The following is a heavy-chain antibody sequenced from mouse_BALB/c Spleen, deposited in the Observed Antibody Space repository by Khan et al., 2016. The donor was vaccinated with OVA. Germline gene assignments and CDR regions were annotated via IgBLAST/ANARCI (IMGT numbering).Heavy chain of an antibody. CDR3: ARTARIKY. J-gene: IGHJ2*01. CDR1: GYSITSGYG. D-gene: IGHD1-2*01. Sequence: QLKESGPGLVKPSQSLSLTCTVTGYSITSGYGWNWIRQFPGNKLEWMGYISYSGSTNYNPSLKSRISITRDTSKNQFFLQLNSVTTEDTATYYYARTARIKYWGQGTTLTVSS. CDR2: ISYSGST. V-gene: IGHV3-2*02.